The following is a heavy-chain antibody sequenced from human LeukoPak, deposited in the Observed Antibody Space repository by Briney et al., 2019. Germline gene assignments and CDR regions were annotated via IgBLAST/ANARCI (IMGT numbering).Heavy chain of an antibody. J-gene: IGHJ6*02. Sequence: PGGSLRFSCAASGFTFSSYDMHWVRQATGKGLEWVSAIGTAGDTYYPGSVKGRFTISRENAKNSLYLQMNSLRAGDTAVYYCAREAVGASPGQVLGRYYYYGMDVWGQGTTVTVSS. V-gene: IGHV3-13*01. CDR3: AREAVGASPGQVLGRYYYYGMDV. CDR2: IGTAGDT. CDR1: GFTFSSYD. D-gene: IGHD1-26*01.